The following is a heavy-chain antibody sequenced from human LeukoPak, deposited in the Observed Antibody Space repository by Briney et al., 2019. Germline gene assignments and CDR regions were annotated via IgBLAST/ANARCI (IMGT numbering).Heavy chain of an antibody. CDR3: AGAYSSRWCFQH. J-gene: IGHJ1*01. D-gene: IGHD2-21*01. Sequence: GGSLRLSCAASGFTFGSYWMNWVRQAPGKGLEWVANIRPDGSEKYYVDSVKGRFTISRDSAKNSLYLQMNSLRAEDTAVYYCAGAYSSRWCFQHWGQGTLVTVSS. CDR1: GFTFGSYW. CDR2: IRPDGSEK. V-gene: IGHV3-7*01.